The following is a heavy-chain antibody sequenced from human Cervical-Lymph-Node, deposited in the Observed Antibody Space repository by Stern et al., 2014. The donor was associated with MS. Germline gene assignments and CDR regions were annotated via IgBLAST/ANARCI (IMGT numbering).Heavy chain of an antibody. D-gene: IGHD1-26*01. CDR3: ARDRDGAWFDH. CDR1: GDSIRSGSYY. V-gene: IGHV4-61*02. CDR2: IYHTGST. J-gene: IGHJ5*02. Sequence: QVQLVQSGPGLMKPSQTLSLTCTVSGDSIRSGSYYWSWIRQSAGKGLQWIGRIYHTGSTYYNPSLVSRVAMSVDTAKNQFSLQVRSVTAADTAMYYCARDRDGAWFDHWGQGTLVTVSS.